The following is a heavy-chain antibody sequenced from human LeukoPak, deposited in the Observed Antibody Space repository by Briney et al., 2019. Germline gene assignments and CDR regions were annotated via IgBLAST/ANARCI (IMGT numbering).Heavy chain of an antibody. CDR3: ARHFPETRRDVQPFDF. CDR2: GCDGGTT. D-gene: IGHD5-24*01. Sequence: PSETLSLTCSVSGGSISSCSYYWSWIRQPPGKGLEWIGSGCDGGTTYYNPSLRSRVTISVDTSKNHFSLRLSSVTAADTAIYYCARHFPETRRDVQPFDFWGQGTLVTVSS. CDR1: GGSISSCSYY. V-gene: IGHV4-39*01. J-gene: IGHJ4*02.